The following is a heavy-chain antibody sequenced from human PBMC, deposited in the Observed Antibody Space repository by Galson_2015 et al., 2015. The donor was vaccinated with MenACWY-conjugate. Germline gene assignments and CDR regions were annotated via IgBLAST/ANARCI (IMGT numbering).Heavy chain of an antibody. CDR1: GFTFSSYW. V-gene: IGHV3-7*03. CDR3: ARAWEGSYAESWFDP. Sequence: SLRLSCAASGFTFSSYWMSWVRQALGKGLEWVANIKQDGSEKYYVDSVKGRFTISRDNAKNSLYLQMNSLRAEDTAVYYCARAWEGSYAESWFDPWGQGTLVTVSS. D-gene: IGHD1-26*01. J-gene: IGHJ5*02. CDR2: IKQDGSEK.